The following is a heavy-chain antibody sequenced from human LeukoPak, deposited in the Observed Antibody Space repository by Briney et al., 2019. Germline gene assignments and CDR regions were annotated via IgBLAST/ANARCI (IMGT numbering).Heavy chain of an antibody. CDR3: TTDIRWELPPSDI. D-gene: IGHD1-26*01. V-gene: IGHV3-15*01. Sequence: PGGSLRLSCAASGFTFSNAWMSWVRQAPGKGLEWVGRIKSKTDGGTTDYAAPVKGRFTISRDDSKNTLYLQMSSLKTEDTAVYYCTTDIRWELPPSDIWGQGTLVTVSS. CDR1: GFTFSNAW. J-gene: IGHJ4*02. CDR2: IKSKTDGGTT.